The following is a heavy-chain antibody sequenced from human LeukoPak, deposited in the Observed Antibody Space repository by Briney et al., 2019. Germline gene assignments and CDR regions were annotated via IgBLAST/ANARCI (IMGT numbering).Heavy chain of an antibody. D-gene: IGHD6-19*01. CDR3: ARDPSNTSGWKTWFDP. Sequence: ASVKVSCKASGYTFSRHGISWVRQAPGQGLEWMGWISCYNGDTNYAQKFQGRVTVTTDTSTSTAYMELRSLTSDDTAVYYCARDPSNTSGWKTWFDPWGQGTLVTVSS. CDR1: GYTFSRHG. V-gene: IGHV1-18*01. CDR2: ISCYNGDT. J-gene: IGHJ5*02.